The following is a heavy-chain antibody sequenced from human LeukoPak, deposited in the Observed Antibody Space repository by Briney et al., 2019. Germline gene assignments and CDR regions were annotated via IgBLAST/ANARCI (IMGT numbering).Heavy chain of an antibody. J-gene: IGHJ4*02. CDR1: GGPISSYY. CDR2: IYYSGST. CDR3: ARHTRDGYNTFDS. D-gene: IGHD5-24*01. V-gene: IGHV4-59*08. Sequence: PSETLSLTCTVSGGPISSYYWSWIRQPPGKGLECIGYIYYSGSTNYNPSLKSRVTISVDTSKNQFSLKLSSVTAADTAVYYCARHTRDGYNTFDSWGQATLVTVSS.